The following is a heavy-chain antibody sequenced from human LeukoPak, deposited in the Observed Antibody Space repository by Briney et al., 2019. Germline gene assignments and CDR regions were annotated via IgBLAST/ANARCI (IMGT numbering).Heavy chain of an antibody. J-gene: IGHJ4*02. CDR2: INHSGST. Sequence: SETLSLTCAVYGGSFSGYYWSWIRQPPGKGLEWIGEINHSGSTNYNPSLKSRVTISVDTSKNQFSLKVSSVTAADTAVYYCAREKNGNEPFDYWCQGTLVTVSS. V-gene: IGHV4-34*01. CDR1: GGSFSGYY. D-gene: IGHD4-23*01. CDR3: AREKNGNEPFDY.